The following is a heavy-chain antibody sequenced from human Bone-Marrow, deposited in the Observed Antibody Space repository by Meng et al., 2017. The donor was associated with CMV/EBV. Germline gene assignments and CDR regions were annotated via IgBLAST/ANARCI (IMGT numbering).Heavy chain of an antibody. CDR3: ARDSSLVVVPAAKYGMDV. V-gene: IGHV3-21*01. CDR2: ISSSSSYI. Sequence: GGSLRLSCAASGFTFSSYSMNWVRQAPGKGLEWVSSISSSSSYIYYADSVKGRFTISRDNAKNSLYLQMNSLRAEDTAVYYCARDSSLVVVPAAKYGMDVWGQGTTVTVSS. CDR1: GFTFSSYS. D-gene: IGHD2-2*01. J-gene: IGHJ6*02.